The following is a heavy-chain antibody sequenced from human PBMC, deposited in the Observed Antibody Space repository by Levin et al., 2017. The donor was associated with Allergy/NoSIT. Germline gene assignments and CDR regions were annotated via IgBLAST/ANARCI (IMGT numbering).Heavy chain of an antibody. V-gene: IGHV3-9*01. Sequence: GGSLRLSCAASGFTFDDYAMHWVRQAPGKGLEWVSGISWNSGSIGYADSVKGRFTISRDNAKNSLYLQMNSLRAEDTALYYCAKDHSSYSSGWYYFDYWGQGTLVTVSS. J-gene: IGHJ4*02. CDR2: ISWNSGSI. CDR3: AKDHSSYSSGWYYFDY. CDR1: GFTFDDYA. D-gene: IGHD6-19*01.